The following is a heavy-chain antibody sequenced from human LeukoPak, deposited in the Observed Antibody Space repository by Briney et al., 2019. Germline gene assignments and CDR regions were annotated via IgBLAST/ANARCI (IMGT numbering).Heavy chain of an antibody. CDR2: IYSGGST. D-gene: IGHD3-10*01. V-gene: IGHV3-53*01. J-gene: IGHJ4*02. Sequence: GGSLRLSCAASGFTVSSNYMSWVRQAPGKGLEWVSVIYSGGSTYYADSVKGRFTISRDNSKNTLYLQMNSLRAEDTAVYYCARDRVARRITMVRGVTPYYFDYWGQGTLVTVSS. CDR1: GFTVSSNY. CDR3: ARDRVARRITMVRGVTPYYFDY.